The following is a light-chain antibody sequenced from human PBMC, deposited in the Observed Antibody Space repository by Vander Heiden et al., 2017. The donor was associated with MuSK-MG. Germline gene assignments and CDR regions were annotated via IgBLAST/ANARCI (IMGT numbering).Light chain of an antibody. CDR2: GVS. CDR1: QSINTC. V-gene: IGKV1-39*01. J-gene: IGKJ1*01. Sequence: IQMTQSPSSLSASVGDRVTITCRASQSINTCLNWYQQKPGKAPKVLIYGVSTLQSGVPPRFSGSGSGTDFTLTISNLQPEDFATYFCQQTCIKRTFGQGTRLEIK. CDR3: QQTCIKRT.